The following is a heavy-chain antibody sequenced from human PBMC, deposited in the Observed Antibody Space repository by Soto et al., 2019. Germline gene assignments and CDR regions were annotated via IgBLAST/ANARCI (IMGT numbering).Heavy chain of an antibody. CDR1: GFTFGIYA. J-gene: IGHJ4*02. CDR3: EKDRESYGPLYYFDS. CDR2: VGYSGVST. D-gene: IGHD5-18*01. Sequence: PGGSLRLSCAASGFTFGIYAMSWVRQAPGKGLEWVSTVGYSGVSTYYADSVKGRFTISRDNSKNTLSLQMNSLRAEDTAVYYCEKDRESYGPLYYFDSWGQGTLVTVSS. V-gene: IGHV3-23*01.